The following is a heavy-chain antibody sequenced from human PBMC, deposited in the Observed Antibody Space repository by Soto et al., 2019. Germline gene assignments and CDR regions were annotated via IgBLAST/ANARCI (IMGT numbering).Heavy chain of an antibody. J-gene: IGHJ4*02. Sequence: EVQLVESGGGLVKPGGSLRLSCAASGFTFSSYSMNWVRQAPGKGLEWVSSISSSSSYIYYADSVKGRFTISRDNAKNSLYLEMNSLRGEDTAVYYCARETYYYGSRNLGYWGQGTLVTVSS. V-gene: IGHV3-21*01. D-gene: IGHD3-10*01. CDR1: GFTFSSYS. CDR3: ARETYYYGSRNLGY. CDR2: ISSSSSYI.